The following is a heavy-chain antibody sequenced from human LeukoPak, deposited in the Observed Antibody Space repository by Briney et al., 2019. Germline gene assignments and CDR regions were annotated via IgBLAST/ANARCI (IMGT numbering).Heavy chain of an antibody. D-gene: IGHD3-9*01. J-gene: IGHJ4*02. Sequence: GGSLRLSCAASGFTFDIYPMSWVRQAPGKGLEWVSAISGIGGGTYYADSVKGRFTISRDNSKNTLYLQMNSLSAEDTAVYYCAKERGYFNWLLYLFDYWGQGTLVTVSS. CDR1: GFTFDIYP. CDR2: ISGIGGGT. CDR3: AKERGYFNWLLYLFDY. V-gene: IGHV3-23*01.